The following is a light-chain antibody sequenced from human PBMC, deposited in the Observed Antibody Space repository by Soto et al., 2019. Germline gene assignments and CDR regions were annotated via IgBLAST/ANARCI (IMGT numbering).Light chain of an antibody. CDR3: QQRSNWRVT. CDR2: DAS. J-gene: IGKJ5*01. CDR1: QSVSSY. Sequence: EILLTQSPATLSLSPGERATLSCRASQSVSSYLAWYQQKPGQAPRLLIYDASNRATGIPARFSGSGSGTDFTLTISSLEPEDFAVYYCQQRSNWRVTFGQGTRLEIK. V-gene: IGKV3-11*01.